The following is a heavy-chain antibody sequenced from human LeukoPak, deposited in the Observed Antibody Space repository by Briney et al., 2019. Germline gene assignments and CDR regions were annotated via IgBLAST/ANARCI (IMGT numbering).Heavy chain of an antibody. CDR3: ARDFARGWDYMDV. V-gene: IGHV4-4*07. D-gene: IGHD6-19*01. Sequence: SETLSLTCTVSGGSISSYYWSWIRQPAGKGLEWIGRIYTSGSTKYNPSLKSRVTMSVDTSKNQFSLKLRSVTAADTAVYYCARDFARGWDYMDVWGKGTTVTVSS. J-gene: IGHJ6*03. CDR1: GGSISSYY. CDR2: IYTSGST.